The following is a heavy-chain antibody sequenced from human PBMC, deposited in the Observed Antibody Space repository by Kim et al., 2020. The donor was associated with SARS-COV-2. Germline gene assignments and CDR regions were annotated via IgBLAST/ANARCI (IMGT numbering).Heavy chain of an antibody. J-gene: IGHJ1*01. Sequence: SETLSLTCTVSGGSISSYYWSWIRQPPGKGLEWIGYVYYSGSTDYNPSHKSRVTISVDTSKNQFSLNLTSVTAADTAVYYCARVSSSLYYASQHWGQGTLVSVSS. CDR2: VYYSGST. V-gene: IGHV4-59*13. D-gene: IGHD6-13*01. CDR1: GGSISSYY. CDR3: ARVSSSLYYASQH.